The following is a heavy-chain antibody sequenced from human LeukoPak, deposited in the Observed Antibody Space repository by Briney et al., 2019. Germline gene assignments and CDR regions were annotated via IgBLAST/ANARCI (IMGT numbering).Heavy chain of an antibody. V-gene: IGHV4-31*03. D-gene: IGHD6-6*01. CDR1: GVSISSGGHY. CDR2: IYYSGST. Sequence: TLSLTCTISGVSISSGGHYWSWIRQHPGKGLEWIGYIYYSGSTYYNPSLKSRVIISVDTSKNQFSPKLTSVTAADTAVYYCAREHSSSSYFDYWGQGTLVTVSS. CDR3: AREHSSSSYFDY. J-gene: IGHJ4*02.